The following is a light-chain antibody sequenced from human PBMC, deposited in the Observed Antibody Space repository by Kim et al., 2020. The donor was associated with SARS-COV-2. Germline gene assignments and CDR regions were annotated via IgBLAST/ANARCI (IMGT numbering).Light chain of an antibody. Sequence: RATINCKSSQSVLYSSNNQNHLAWYQQKPGEPPKLLIDWASTRQYGVHDRFSGSGSGTDVTLAISSLQAEDVAVYYCQQYYTTTYTFGQGTKLEI. CDR2: WAS. CDR3: QQYYTTTYT. CDR1: QSVLYSSNNQNH. V-gene: IGKV4-1*01. J-gene: IGKJ2*01.